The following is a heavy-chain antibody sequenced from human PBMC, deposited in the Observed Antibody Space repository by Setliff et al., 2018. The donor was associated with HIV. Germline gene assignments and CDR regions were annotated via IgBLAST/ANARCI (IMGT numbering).Heavy chain of an antibody. D-gene: IGHD3-22*01. Sequence: KTSETLSLTCTVSGGSISSGSYYWSWIRQPAGKGLEWIGRIYTSGSTNYNPSLKSRVTISADTSKNQFSLKLSSVTAADTAVYYCARGKISPRGVVLIDYWGQGTLVTVPQ. J-gene: IGHJ4*02. CDR2: IYTSGST. CDR1: GGSISSGSYY. CDR3: ARGKISPRGVVLIDY. V-gene: IGHV4-61*02.